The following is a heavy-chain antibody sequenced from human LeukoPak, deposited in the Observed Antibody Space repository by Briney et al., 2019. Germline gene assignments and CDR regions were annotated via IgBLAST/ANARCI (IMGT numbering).Heavy chain of an antibody. D-gene: IGHD2-15*01. CDR3: AKAASLAAYKYYYYYMDV. CDR1: GYTFTGYY. Sequence: ASVKVSCKASGYTFTGYYMHWVRQAPGQGLEWMGWINPNSGGTNYAQKFQGRVTMTRDTSISTAYMELSRLRSDDTAVYYCAKAASLAAYKYYYYYMDVWGKGTTVTVSS. V-gene: IGHV1-2*02. J-gene: IGHJ6*03. CDR2: INPNSGGT.